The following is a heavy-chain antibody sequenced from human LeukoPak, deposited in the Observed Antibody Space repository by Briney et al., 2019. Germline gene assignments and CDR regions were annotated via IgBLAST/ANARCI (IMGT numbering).Heavy chain of an antibody. CDR1: GFTFTSYD. V-gene: IGHV3-23*01. CDR3: AKAHYGDFLGWFDP. D-gene: IGHD4-17*01. J-gene: IGHJ5*02. CDR2: ISGSGDAT. Sequence: PGGSLRLYCGASGFTFTSYDMNWVRQAPGKGLEWVSAISGSGDATYYADPVKGRFTISRDSSKDTLYLQMNSLRVEDTALYYCAKAHYGDFLGWFDPWGQGTLVTVSS.